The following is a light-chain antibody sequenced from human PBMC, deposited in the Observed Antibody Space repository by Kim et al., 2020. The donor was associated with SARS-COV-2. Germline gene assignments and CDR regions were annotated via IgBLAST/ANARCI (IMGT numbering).Light chain of an antibody. V-gene: IGKV3-20*01. CDR1: QSLRATY. CDR3: QQYGTSPNT. CDR2: GAS. J-gene: IGKJ5*01. Sequence: PGERATLSCRASQSLRATYLAWYQQKPGQAPRLLIYGASSRATGIPDRFSGSGSGTDFIFTISRLEPEDFAVYYCQQYGTSPNTFGQGTRLEIK.